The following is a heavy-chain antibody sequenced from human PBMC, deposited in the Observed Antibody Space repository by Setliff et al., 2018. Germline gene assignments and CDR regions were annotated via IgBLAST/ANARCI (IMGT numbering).Heavy chain of an antibody. CDR2: IYTDGTIT. J-gene: IGHJ4*02. D-gene: IGHD3-10*01. CDR1: GFTFSNYW. V-gene: IGHV3-74*01. CDR3: ARCAAGQVPSGN. Sequence: PGGSLRLSCAASGFTFSNYWMHWVRQAPGKGLVWVSRIYTDGTITSYADSVKGRFTISRDNAKNSLDLQMSSLSDDDTAVYHCARCAAGQVPSGNWGQGTLVTVSS.